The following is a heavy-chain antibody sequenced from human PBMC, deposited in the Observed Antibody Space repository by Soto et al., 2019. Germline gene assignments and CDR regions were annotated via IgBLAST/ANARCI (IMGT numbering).Heavy chain of an antibody. CDR3: AKERRPTYYDCMDV. D-gene: IGHD6-25*01. V-gene: IGHV3-30*18. J-gene: IGHJ6*02. CDR1: GFTFSSYG. Sequence: QVQLVESGGGVVQPGRSLRLSCAASGFTFSSYGMHWVRQAPGKGLEWVAVISYDGSNKYYADSVKGRFTISRDNSKNTLYLQMNSLRAEDTAVYYCAKERRPTYYDCMDVWGQGTTVTVSS. CDR2: ISYDGSNK.